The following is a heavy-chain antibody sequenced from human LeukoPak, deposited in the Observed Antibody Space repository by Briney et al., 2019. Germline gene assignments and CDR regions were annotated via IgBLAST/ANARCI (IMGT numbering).Heavy chain of an antibody. V-gene: IGHV4-4*02. Sequence: PSGTLSLTCAVSGGSISNNNWWSWVRQPPGKGLEWIGYIYYSGSTNYNPSLKSRVTISVDTSKNQFSLKLSSVTAADTAVYYCARVRNVYYGIDYWGQGTLVTVSS. CDR2: IYYSGST. CDR1: GGSISNNNW. J-gene: IGHJ4*02. CDR3: ARVRNVYYGIDY. D-gene: IGHD3-10*01.